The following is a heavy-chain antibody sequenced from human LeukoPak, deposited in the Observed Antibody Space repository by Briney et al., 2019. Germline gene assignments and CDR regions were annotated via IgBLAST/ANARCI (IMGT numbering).Heavy chain of an antibody. CDR2: ISGSGGST. V-gene: IGHV3-23*01. Sequence: GSLRLSCAASGFSFSSYNMNWVRQAPGKGLEWVSAISGSGGSTYYADSVKGRFTISRDNSKNTLYLQMNSLRAEDTAVYYCAKAPVTSCRGAYCYPFDSWGQGTLVTVSS. CDR3: AKAPVTSCRGAYCYPFDS. D-gene: IGHD2-21*01. J-gene: IGHJ4*02. CDR1: GFSFSSYN.